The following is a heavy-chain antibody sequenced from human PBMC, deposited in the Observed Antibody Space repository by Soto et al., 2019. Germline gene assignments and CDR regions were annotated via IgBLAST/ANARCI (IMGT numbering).Heavy chain of an antibody. J-gene: IGHJ4*02. CDR1: GYRFTNYW. Sequence: PGESLKISCKGSGYRFTNYWIGWVRQMPGKGLEWMGVIYPGDSDTRYSPSFEGQVTFSADKSISTAYLQWSSLKASDSAMHYCARVRTIVRGVPAPYEFDYWGQGTLVTVSS. D-gene: IGHD3-10*01. CDR3: ARVRTIVRGVPAPYEFDY. V-gene: IGHV5-51*01. CDR2: IYPGDSDT.